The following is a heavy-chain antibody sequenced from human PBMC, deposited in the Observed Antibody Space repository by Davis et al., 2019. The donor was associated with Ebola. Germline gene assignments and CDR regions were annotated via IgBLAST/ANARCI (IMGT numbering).Heavy chain of an antibody. D-gene: IGHD3-10*01. Sequence: PGGSLRLSCAASGFTFSSYAMHWVRQAPGKGLEWVAVISYDGSNKYYADSVKGRFTISRDNSKNTLYLQMNSLRAEDTAVYYCARDTRGSQYYYYGMDVWGKGTTVTVSS. CDR3: ARDTRGSQYYYYGMDV. J-gene: IGHJ6*04. V-gene: IGHV3-30*04. CDR2: ISYDGSNK. CDR1: GFTFSSYA.